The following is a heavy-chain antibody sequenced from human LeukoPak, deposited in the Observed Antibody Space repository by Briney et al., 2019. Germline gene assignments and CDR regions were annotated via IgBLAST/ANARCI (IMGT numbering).Heavy chain of an antibody. D-gene: IGHD6-19*01. Sequence: SETLSLTCTVSGGSISSSSYYWGWIRQPPGKGLEWIGSIYYSGSTYYNPSLKSRVTISVDTSKNQFSLKLSSVTAADTAVYYCAATRDIAVAGTHFDYWGQGTLVTVSS. CDR2: IYYSGST. CDR1: GGSISSSSYY. CDR3: AATRDIAVAGTHFDY. V-gene: IGHV4-39*01. J-gene: IGHJ4*02.